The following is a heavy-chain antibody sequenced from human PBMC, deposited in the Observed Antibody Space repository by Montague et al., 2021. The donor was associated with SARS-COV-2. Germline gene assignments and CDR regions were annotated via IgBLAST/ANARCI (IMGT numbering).Heavy chain of an antibody. CDR2: ISSSGST. D-gene: IGHD2/OR15-2a*01. Sequence: SETLSLTCTVSGGSISNYYWSWIRQHPGKGLEWIGYISSSGSTNYNPSLKSRVTISVDTSKIQFSLKLSSATSADTAVYYCARDNPSSRRLPMTKGDYYYGMDVWGQGTTVTVSS. CDR3: ARDNPSSRRLPMTKGDYYYGMDV. CDR1: GGSISNYY. V-gene: IGHV4-59*01. J-gene: IGHJ6*02.